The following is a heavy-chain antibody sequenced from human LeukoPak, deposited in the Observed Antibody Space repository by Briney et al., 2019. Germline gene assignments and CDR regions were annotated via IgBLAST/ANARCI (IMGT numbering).Heavy chain of an antibody. Sequence: PGGTLRLSCAASGFTFSNAWMSWVRPAPGKGLERVGSIKSKTDGGTTDYAAPVKGTFTISRDDSKNTLYLQINSLKTEDTAVYYCTTWDIVVVWGQGTLVTVSS. V-gene: IGHV3-15*01. J-gene: IGHJ4*02. D-gene: IGHD2-2*01. CDR3: TTWDIVVV. CDR2: IKSKTDGGTT. CDR1: GFTFSNAW.